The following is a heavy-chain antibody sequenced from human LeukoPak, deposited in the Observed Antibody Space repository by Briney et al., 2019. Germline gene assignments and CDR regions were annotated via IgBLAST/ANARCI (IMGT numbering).Heavy chain of an antibody. Sequence: GGSLRLSCAASGFTFSSYEMRWVRQAPGKGLEWVSYISSSGSTIYYADSVKGRFTISRDNAKNSLYLQMNSLRADDTAVYYCAELGITMIGGVWGKGTTVTISS. CDR1: GFTFSSYE. CDR2: ISSSGSTI. V-gene: IGHV3-48*03. CDR3: AELGITMIGGV. J-gene: IGHJ6*04. D-gene: IGHD3-10*02.